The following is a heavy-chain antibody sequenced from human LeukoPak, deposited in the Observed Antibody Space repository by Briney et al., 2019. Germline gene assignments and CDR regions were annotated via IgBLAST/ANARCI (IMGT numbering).Heavy chain of an antibody. J-gene: IGHJ4*02. D-gene: IGHD3-22*01. CDR3: ARLYPPIYDSSGCYYVWYFDY. CDR2: IYYNGDT. Sequence: SETLSLTCTVSGGSIRSTTYYWGWIRQPPGKGLEWIGNIYYNGDTYYNPSLKSRVTISADTSMNQFSLKLSSVTAADTAVYYCARLYPPIYDSSGCYYVWYFDYWGQGTLVTVSS. V-gene: IGHV4-39*07. CDR1: GGSIRSTTYY.